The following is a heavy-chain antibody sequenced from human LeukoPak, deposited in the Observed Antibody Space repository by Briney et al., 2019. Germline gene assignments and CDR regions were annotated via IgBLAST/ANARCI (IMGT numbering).Heavy chain of an antibody. CDR1: GFTVSSNY. J-gene: IGHJ4*02. CDR2: IYSGGST. D-gene: IGHD6-13*01. CDR3: ARAKSSSWFGDYFDY. V-gene: IGHV3-66*01. Sequence: GGSLRLSCAASGFTVSSNYMSWVRQAPGKGLEGVSVIYSGGSTYYADSVKGRFTISRDNSKNTLYLQMNSLRAEDTAVYYCARAKSSSWFGDYFDYWGQGTLVTVSS.